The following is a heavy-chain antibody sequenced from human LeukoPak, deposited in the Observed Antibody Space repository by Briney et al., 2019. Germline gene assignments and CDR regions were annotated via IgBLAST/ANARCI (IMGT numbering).Heavy chain of an antibody. CDR1: GGSISSYY. J-gene: IGHJ3*02. V-gene: IGHV4-4*07. D-gene: IGHD3-22*01. CDR3: ARVYYYDSSGYYWHDAFDI. Sequence: SETLSLTCTVSGGSISSYYWSWIRQPAGKGLEWIGRIYTSGSTNYNPSLKSRVTMSVDTSKNQFSLKLSSVTAADTAVYYCARVYYYDSSGYYWHDAFDIWGQGTMVTVSS. CDR2: IYTSGST.